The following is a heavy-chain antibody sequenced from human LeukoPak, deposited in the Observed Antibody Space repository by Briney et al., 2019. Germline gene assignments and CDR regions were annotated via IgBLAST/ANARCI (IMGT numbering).Heavy chain of an antibody. V-gene: IGHV4-59*01. D-gene: IGHD3-10*01. CDR1: GGSISSYY. CDR3: ARGQDGSGSPYYYYYMDV. J-gene: IGHJ6*03. Sequence: SETLSLTCTVSGGSISSYYWSWIRQPPGKGLEWIGYIYYSGSTNYNPSLKSRVTISVDTSKNQFSLKLSSVTAADTAVYYCARGQDGSGSPYYYYYMDVWGKGTTVTVSS. CDR2: IYYSGST.